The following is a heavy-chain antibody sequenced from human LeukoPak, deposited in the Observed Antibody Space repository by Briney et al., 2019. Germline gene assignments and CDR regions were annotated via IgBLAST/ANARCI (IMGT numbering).Heavy chain of an antibody. CDR3: AKGLEDLHDYTGHYSNWFDP. J-gene: IGHJ5*02. Sequence: PGGSLRLSCAASGFTFSSYAMTWVRQAPGKGLEWVSGISGSGGNTYYPDSVKGRFTISRDNSKNTLYLQMNSLRAEDTAVYYCAKGLEDLHDYTGHYSNWFDPWGQGTLVSVSS. CDR2: ISGSGGNT. CDR1: GFTFSSYA. D-gene: IGHD3-22*01. V-gene: IGHV3-23*01.